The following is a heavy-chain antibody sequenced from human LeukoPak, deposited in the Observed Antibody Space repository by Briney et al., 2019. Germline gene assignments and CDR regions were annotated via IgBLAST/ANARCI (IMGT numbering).Heavy chain of an antibody. CDR2: MNPNSGNT. V-gene: IGHV1-8*01. Sequence: ASVKVSCKASGYTFTSYDINWVRQATGQGLEWMGWMNPNSGNTGYAQKFQGRVTMTRNTSISTAYMELSSLRSEDTAVYYCAPSPRRYCSSTSCYVKDYWGQGTLVTVSS. CDR3: APSPRRYCSSTSCYVKDY. CDR1: GYTFTSYD. J-gene: IGHJ4*02. D-gene: IGHD2-2*01.